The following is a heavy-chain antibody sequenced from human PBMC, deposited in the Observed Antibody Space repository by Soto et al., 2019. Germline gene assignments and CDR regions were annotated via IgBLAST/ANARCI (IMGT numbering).Heavy chain of an antibody. J-gene: IGHJ4*02. D-gene: IGHD5-12*01. CDR2: IYHSGST. CDR1: GGSISSSNW. CDR3: ARYGTNPDIGYEYVWGFDY. V-gene: IGHV4-4*02. Sequence: QVQLQESGPGLVKPSGTLSLTCAVSGGSISSSNWWSWVRQPPGKGLEWIGEIYHSGSTNYNPSLESRATISVDKSMNQFSLKLSSVTAADTAVYYCARYGTNPDIGYEYVWGFDYWGQGTLVTVSS.